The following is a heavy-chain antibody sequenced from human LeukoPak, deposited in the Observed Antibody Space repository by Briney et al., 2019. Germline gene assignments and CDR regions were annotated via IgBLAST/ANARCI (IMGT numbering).Heavy chain of an antibody. J-gene: IGHJ4*02. V-gene: IGHV3-11*04. CDR3: ARDLMGATGY. Sequence: GGSLRLSCAASGFTVSSNYMSWVRQAPGKGLEWVSYISSSGSTIYYADSVKGRFTISRDNAENSLYLQMNSLRAEDTAVYYCARDLMGATGYWGQGTLVTVSS. CDR1: GFTVSSNY. CDR2: ISSSGSTI. D-gene: IGHD1-26*01.